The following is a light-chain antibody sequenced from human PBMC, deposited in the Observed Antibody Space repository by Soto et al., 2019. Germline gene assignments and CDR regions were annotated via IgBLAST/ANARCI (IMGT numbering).Light chain of an antibody. V-gene: IGKV1-39*01. CDR3: QQSYNTPT. Sequence: DIPMTQSPSSLSASVGDRITITCRASQNINNYLNWYQQKPGKAPKLLIYAASTLQSGVPSRFSGSGSGTDFTLTISSLQPEDFATYYCQQSYNTPTFGQGAKVEIK. CDR2: AAS. J-gene: IGKJ1*01. CDR1: QNINNY.